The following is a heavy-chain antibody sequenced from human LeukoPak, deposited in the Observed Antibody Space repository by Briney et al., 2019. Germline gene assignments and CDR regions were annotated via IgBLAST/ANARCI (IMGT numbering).Heavy chain of an antibody. CDR1: GFTVSSNS. D-gene: IGHD5-12*01. Sequence: GGSLRLSCTVSGFTVSSNSMSWVRQAPGKGLEWVAFIRYDASNKFYADSVKGRFTVSRDNSKNTLYLQMNSLRAEDTAIYYCAKAESPYSGYDYFDYWGQGTLLTVSS. J-gene: IGHJ4*02. V-gene: IGHV3-30*02. CDR2: IRYDASNK. CDR3: AKAESPYSGYDYFDY.